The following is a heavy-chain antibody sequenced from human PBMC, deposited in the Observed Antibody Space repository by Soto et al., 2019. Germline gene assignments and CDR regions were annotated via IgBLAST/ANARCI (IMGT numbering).Heavy chain of an antibody. CDR3: TRETVAGITGLDY. CDR2: ISVSDAFI. Sequence: EVQQLESGGDLVQPGGSLRLSCAASGFNVGAFAVNWVRQAPGKGLEWVSGISVSDAFIYYADSVRGRFSISRDASENILYLQMNSLRVDDTALYYCTRETVAGITGLDYWGPGTLVTVSS. J-gene: IGHJ4*02. D-gene: IGHD1-20*01. V-gene: IGHV3-23*01. CDR1: GFNVGAFA.